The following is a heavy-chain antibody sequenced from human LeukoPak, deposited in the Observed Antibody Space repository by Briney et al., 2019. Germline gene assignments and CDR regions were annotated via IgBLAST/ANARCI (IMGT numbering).Heavy chain of an antibody. CDR2: ISSYNGNT. D-gene: IGHD6-19*01. J-gene: IGHJ4*02. CDR1: GYDFTSVG. Sequence: GASVKVSCKASGYDFTSVGITWVRRAPGQGLEWMGWISSYNGNTRYAEKFQGRVAMTRDTSTTTAYMELRGLRFNDTAVYYCARAGSGSGWYFDYWGQGTLVTVSS. V-gene: IGHV1-18*01. CDR3: ARAGSGSGWYFDY.